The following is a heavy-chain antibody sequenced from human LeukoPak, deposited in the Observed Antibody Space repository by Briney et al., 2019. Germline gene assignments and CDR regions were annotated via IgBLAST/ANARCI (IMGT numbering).Heavy chain of an antibody. D-gene: IGHD3-9*01. CDR1: GFPFGSYV. CDR2: INHNAEMI. CDR3: ARDHDWAFDL. J-gene: IGHJ4*02. Sequence: GGSLRLSCEACGFPFGSYVMSWVRQAQGKGLEWIAYINHNAEMIFYPDFVKGRFTISRDNAKNSLYLQMNALRYEDTAIYYCARDHDWAFDLWGQGTLVTVSS. V-gene: IGHV3-48*02.